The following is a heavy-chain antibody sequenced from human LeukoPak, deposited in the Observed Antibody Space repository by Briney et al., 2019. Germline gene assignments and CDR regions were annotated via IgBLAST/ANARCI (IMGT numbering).Heavy chain of an antibody. CDR1: GYTFTGYY. D-gene: IGHD1-26*01. V-gene: IGHV1-2*06. CDR3: ARTIVGATRHDY. J-gene: IGHJ4*02. Sequence: ASVKVSCKAPGYTFTGYYMHWVRQAPGQGLEWMGRINPNSGGTNYARKFQGRVTMTRDTSISTAYMELSRLRSDDTAVYYCARTIVGATRHDYWGQGTLVTVSS. CDR2: INPNSGGT.